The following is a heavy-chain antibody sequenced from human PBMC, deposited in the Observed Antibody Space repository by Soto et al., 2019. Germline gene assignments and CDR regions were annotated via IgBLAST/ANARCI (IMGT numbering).Heavy chain of an antibody. CDR3: AREYYDSSGATDAFDI. D-gene: IGHD3-22*01. CDR2: IWYDGSNK. CDR1: GFTFSSYG. J-gene: IGHJ3*02. V-gene: IGHV3-33*01. Sequence: GGSLRLSCAASGFTFSSYGMHWVRQAPGKGLEWVAVIWYDGSNKYYADSVKGRFTISRDNSKNTLYLQMNSLRAEDTAVYYCAREYYDSSGATDAFDIWGQGTMVTVSS.